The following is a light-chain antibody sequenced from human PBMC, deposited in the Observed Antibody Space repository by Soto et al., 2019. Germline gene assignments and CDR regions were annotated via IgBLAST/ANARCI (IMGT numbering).Light chain of an antibody. J-gene: IGKJ1*01. Sequence: EIVLTQSPATLSLSPGERATLSCRASQSVSSYLAWYQQKPGQAPRLLISGASTGATGIPDRFSGSGSGTDFTLTISRLEPEDFAVYYCQYSGSASGWTFGRGTKVDI. CDR2: GAS. CDR3: QYSGSASGWT. V-gene: IGKV3-20*01. CDR1: QSVSSY.